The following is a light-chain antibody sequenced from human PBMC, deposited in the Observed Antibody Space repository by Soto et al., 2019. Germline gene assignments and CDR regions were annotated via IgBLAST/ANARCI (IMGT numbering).Light chain of an antibody. Sequence: DIQTTQSPSSLSASVGDRVTIPCRASQTISSYLNWCQQKPGKAPKVLIYAASILQSGGPSRFSGSGSGTDFTLTIRGLQPEDVATDYCQQSYSTSLTFGGGTKVEIK. CDR2: AAS. V-gene: IGKV1-39*01. J-gene: IGKJ4*01. CDR3: QQSYSTSLT. CDR1: QTISSY.